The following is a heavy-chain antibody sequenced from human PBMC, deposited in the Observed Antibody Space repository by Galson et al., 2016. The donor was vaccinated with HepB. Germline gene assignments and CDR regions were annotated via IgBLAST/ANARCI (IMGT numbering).Heavy chain of an antibody. CDR2: ISYDGSNE. J-gene: IGHJ3*02. V-gene: IGHV3-30*04. CDR3: ARDPLDYGDSLDI. Sequence: SLRLSCAASGFTFSTYAMHWVRQAPGKGLEWVAVISYDGSNEYYADSVKGRFTISRDNSKNTLFLQMNSLRAEDTAVYYCARDPLDYGDSLDIWGQGTMVTVSS. D-gene: IGHD3-16*01. CDR1: GFTFSTYA.